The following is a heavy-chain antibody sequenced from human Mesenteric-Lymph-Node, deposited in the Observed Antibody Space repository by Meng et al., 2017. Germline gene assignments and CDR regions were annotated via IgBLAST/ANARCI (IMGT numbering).Heavy chain of an antibody. V-gene: IGHV3-73*02. CDR2: IRSRSNNYAT. D-gene: IGHD1-14*01. Sequence: EVQLVDSGGGFVQPGGSLKLFCAGSGFSFSGSAIHWVRQASGKGLEWVCRIRSRSNNYATEYGASVKGRFSISRDDSKNTAYLEMNSLKTEDTAVYFCTRLTAENWGQGTLVTVSS. J-gene: IGHJ4*02. CDR1: GFSFSGSA. CDR3: TRLTAEN.